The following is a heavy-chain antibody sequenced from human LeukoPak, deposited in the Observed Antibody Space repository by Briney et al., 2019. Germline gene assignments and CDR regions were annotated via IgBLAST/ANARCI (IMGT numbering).Heavy chain of an antibody. CDR3: AKDFGYFCRLNCY. V-gene: IGHV3-7*01. Sequence: PGGSLRLSCAASGFIFSRYSMNWVRQAPGKGLEWVANIKQDGSEKYYVDSVKGRFTISRDNSKNTLYLQMNSLRAEDTAVYYCAKDFGYFCRLNCYWGQGTLVTVSS. D-gene: IGHD3-3*01. CDR2: IKQDGSEK. J-gene: IGHJ4*02. CDR1: GFIFSRYS.